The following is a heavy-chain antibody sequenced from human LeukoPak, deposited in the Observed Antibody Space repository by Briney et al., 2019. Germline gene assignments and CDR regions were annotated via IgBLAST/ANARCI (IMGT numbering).Heavy chain of an antibody. D-gene: IGHD3-3*01. CDR2: INWNGGST. J-gene: IGHJ4*02. V-gene: IGHV3-20*04. Sequence: AGGSLRLSCAASGFTFDDYGMSWVRHAPGKGLEWVSGINWNGGSTGYADSVKGGFTISRDNAKNSFYLQMASLRVEDTALYYCARGIRFLEWLSGFDYWGRGTLVTVSS. CDR1: GFTFDDYG. CDR3: ARGIRFLEWLSGFDY.